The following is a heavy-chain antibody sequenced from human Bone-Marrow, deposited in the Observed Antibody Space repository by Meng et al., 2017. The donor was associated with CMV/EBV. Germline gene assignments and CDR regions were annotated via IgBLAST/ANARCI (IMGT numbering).Heavy chain of an antibody. Sequence: GGSLRLSCAASGFTFSSYSMNWVRQAPGKGLEWVSSISSSSSYIYYADSVKGRFTISRDNAKNSLYLQMNSLRAEDTAVYYCARGYCSSTSCYVFRFDPWGQGTLVTVSS. CDR2: ISSSSSYI. CDR3: ARGYCSSTSCYVFRFDP. J-gene: IGHJ5*02. CDR1: GFTFSSYS. D-gene: IGHD2-2*01. V-gene: IGHV3-21*01.